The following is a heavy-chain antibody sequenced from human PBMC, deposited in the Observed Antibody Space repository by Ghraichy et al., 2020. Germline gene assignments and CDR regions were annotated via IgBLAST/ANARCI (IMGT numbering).Heavy chain of an antibody. V-gene: IGHV3-30*18. D-gene: IGHD6-13*01. CDR3: AKMAAAGLYYFDY. J-gene: IGHJ4*02. Sequence: GGSLRLSCAASGFTFSSYGMHWVRQAPGKGLEWVAVISYDGSNKYYADSVKGRFTISRDNSKNTLYLQMNSLRAEDTAVYYCAKMAAAGLYYFDYWGQGTLVTVSS. CDR2: ISYDGSNK. CDR1: GFTFSSYG.